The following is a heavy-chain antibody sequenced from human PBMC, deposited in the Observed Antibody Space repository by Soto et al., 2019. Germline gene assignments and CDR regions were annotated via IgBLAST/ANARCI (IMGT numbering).Heavy chain of an antibody. CDR2: IWYDGSNK. V-gene: IGHV3-33*01. CDR3: ARDCAGYSSGWYQRGGFDY. J-gene: IGHJ4*02. D-gene: IGHD6-19*01. CDR1: GFTFSSYG. Sequence: QVQLVESGGGVVQPGRSLRLSCAASGFTFSSYGMHWVRQAPGKGLEWVAVIWYDGSNKYYADSVKGRFTTSRDNSKNTLYLQMNSPRAADTAVYYCARDCAGYSSGWYQRGGFDYWGQGTLVTVSS.